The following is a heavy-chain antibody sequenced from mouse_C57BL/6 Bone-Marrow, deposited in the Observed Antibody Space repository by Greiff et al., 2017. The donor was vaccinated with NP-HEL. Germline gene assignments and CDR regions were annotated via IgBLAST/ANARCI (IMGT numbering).Heavy chain of an antibody. V-gene: IGHV1-39*01. Sequence: EVKLQESGPELVKPGASVKISCKASGYSFTDYNMNWVKQSNGKSLEWIGVINPNYGTTSYNQKFKGKATLTVDQSSSTAYMQLNSLTSEDSAVYYCARWDYYGSSHWYFDVWGTGTTVTVSS. CDR2: INPNYGTT. CDR1: GYSFTDYN. J-gene: IGHJ1*03. D-gene: IGHD1-1*01. CDR3: ARWDYYGSSHWYFDV.